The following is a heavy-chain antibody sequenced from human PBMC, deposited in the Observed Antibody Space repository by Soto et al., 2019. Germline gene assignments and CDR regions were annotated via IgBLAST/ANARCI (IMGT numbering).Heavy chain of an antibody. D-gene: IGHD3-22*01. CDR1: GGSISSYY. Sequence: SETLSLTCTVSGGSISSYYWSWIRQPPGKGLEWIGYIYYSGSTNYNPSLKSRVTISVDTSKNQFSLKLSSVTAADTAVYYCARQNGDSSGYYFYAYYFDYWGQGALVTVS. CDR3: ARQNGDSSGYYFYAYYFDY. CDR2: IYYSGST. J-gene: IGHJ4*02. V-gene: IGHV4-59*01.